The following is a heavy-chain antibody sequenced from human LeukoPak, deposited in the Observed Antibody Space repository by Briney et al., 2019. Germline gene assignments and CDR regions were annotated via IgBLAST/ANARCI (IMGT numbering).Heavy chain of an antibody. V-gene: IGHV3-23*01. D-gene: IGHD5-12*01. Sequence: PGGSLRLSCAASGFTFSSYAMSWVRQAPGKGLDWVSAISGSGGSTYYADSVKGRFTISRDNSKNTLYLQMNSLRAEDTAVYYCAKDLIRGYSGYAGDYWGQGTLVTVSS. J-gene: IGHJ4*02. CDR2: ISGSGGST. CDR3: AKDLIRGYSGYAGDY. CDR1: GFTFSSYA.